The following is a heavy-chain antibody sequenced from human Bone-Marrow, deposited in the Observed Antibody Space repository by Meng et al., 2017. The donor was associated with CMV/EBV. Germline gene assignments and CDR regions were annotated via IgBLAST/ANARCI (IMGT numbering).Heavy chain of an antibody. CDR2: IYSGGST. Sequence: EGQVVEFGGVMSQPGGSLRLLCAAFGFTVSSNYMSWVRQAPGKGLEWVSVIYSGGSTYYADSVKGRFTISRDNSKNTLYLQMNSLRAEDTAVYYCASSRRRQWPFHWGQGTLVTVSS. CDR3: ASSRRRQWPFH. CDR1: GFTVSSNY. D-gene: IGHD6-19*01. J-gene: IGHJ4*02. V-gene: IGHV3-53*01.